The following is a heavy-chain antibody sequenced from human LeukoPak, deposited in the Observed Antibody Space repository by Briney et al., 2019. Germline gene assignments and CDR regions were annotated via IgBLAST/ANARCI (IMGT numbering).Heavy chain of an antibody. CDR2: INHNSGDT. J-gene: IGHJ5*02. CDR1: GFTFTGYY. Sequence: ASVKVSCRASGFTFTGYYMHWVRQAPGQGLEWVGWINHNSGDTNYAQKFQGRVTMTRDTSISTAYMELSRLTSDDTAVYYCARDRVGTNPNWFDPWGQGTLVTVSS. V-gene: IGHV1-2*02. D-gene: IGHD1/OR15-1a*01. CDR3: ARDRVGTNPNWFDP.